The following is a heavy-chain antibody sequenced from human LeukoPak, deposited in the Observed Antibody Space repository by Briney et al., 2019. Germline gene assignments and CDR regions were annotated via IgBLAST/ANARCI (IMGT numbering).Heavy chain of an antibody. J-gene: IGHJ4*02. CDR3: AQNFYDSSGLYFDY. Sequence: GSLRLSCSSSGXTFSSYSRNWVRQAPGKGLEWVSSISSSSNYIYYADSVKRRFTISRDNAKNSLYLQMNSLRAEDTAVYYCAQNFYDSSGLYFDYWGQGTLVTVSS. CDR1: GXTFSSYS. V-gene: IGHV3-21*01. CDR2: ISSSSNYI. D-gene: IGHD3-22*01.